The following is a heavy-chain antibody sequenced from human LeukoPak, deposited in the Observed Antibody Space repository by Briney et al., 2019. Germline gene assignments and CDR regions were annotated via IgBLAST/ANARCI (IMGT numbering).Heavy chain of an antibody. CDR2: IYHSGST. Sequence: ASETLSLTCTVSGGSISSGGYYWSWIRQPPGKGLEWIGYIYHSGSTYYNPSLKSRVTISVDTSKNQFTLKLSSVTAADTAVYYCARGRYGWLPFDYWGQGTLVTVSS. D-gene: IGHD3-16*01. V-gene: IGHV4-61*08. CDR3: ARGRYGWLPFDY. J-gene: IGHJ4*02. CDR1: GGSISSGGYY.